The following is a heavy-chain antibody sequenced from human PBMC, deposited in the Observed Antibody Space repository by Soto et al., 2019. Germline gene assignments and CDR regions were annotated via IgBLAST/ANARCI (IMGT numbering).Heavy chain of an antibody. Sequence: SVKVSCKASGFTFTSSAVQWVRQARGQRLEWIGWIVVGSGNTNYAQKFQERVTITRDMSTSTAYMELSRLRSEDTAVYYCAAGYCSGGSCYPLYYYGMDVWGQGTTVTVSS. CDR1: GFTFTSSA. V-gene: IGHV1-58*01. CDR2: IVVGSGNT. CDR3: AAGYCSGGSCYPLYYYGMDV. D-gene: IGHD2-15*01. J-gene: IGHJ6*02.